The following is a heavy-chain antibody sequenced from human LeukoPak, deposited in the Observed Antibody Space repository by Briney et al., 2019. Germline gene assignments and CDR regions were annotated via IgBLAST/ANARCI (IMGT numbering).Heavy chain of an antibody. Sequence: ASLSLSSTPSRYAFTAVDVPRGPRSARQGLECMGWINPNSGGTNYAQKFQGRVTITRDTSISTAYMELSRVRSDDTAVYYCARDPPIMITFGGVTPDAFDIWGPGIMVS. J-gene: IGHJ3*02. D-gene: IGHD3-16*01. CDR2: INPNSGGT. CDR1: RYAFTAVD. V-gene: IGHV1-2*02. CDR3: ARDPPIMITFGGVTPDAFDI.